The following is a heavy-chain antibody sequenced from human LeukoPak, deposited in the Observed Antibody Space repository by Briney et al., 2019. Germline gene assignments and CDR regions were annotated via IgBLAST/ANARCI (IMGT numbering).Heavy chain of an antibody. CDR3: ARDSGSSGWFY. D-gene: IGHD6-19*01. V-gene: IGHV4-34*01. CDR1: GGSFSGYY. CDR2: INHSGST. Sequence: SETLSLTCAVYGGSFSGYYWSWIRQPPGKGLEWIGEINHSGSTNYNPSLKSRVTISVDTSKNQFSLKLSSVTAADTAVYYCARDSGSSGWFYWGLGTLVTVSS. J-gene: IGHJ4*02.